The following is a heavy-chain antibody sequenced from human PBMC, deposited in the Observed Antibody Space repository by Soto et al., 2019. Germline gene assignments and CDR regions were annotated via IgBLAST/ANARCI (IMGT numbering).Heavy chain of an antibody. CDR3: AKYGAGSYGAYALDM. D-gene: IGHD3-10*01. V-gene: IGHV3-7*01. J-gene: IGHJ3*02. CDR2: INPGGRQK. Sequence: AGSLRLSCTASGFTFGSCWLSCVRQAPRKGLEWVANINPGGRQKNYVDSVQSRLSISRDDAEKSHHLQMNSLRVEDTGVYYCAKYGAGSYGAYALDMWGQGTMVTVSS. CDR1: GFTFGSCW.